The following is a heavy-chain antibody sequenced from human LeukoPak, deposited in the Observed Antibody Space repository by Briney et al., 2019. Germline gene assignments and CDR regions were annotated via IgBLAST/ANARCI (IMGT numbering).Heavy chain of an antibody. J-gene: IGHJ3*02. CDR1: GFTFSTYE. V-gene: IGHV3-48*03. CDR2: ISNSGSTI. Sequence: GGSLGLSCAASGFTFSTYEMNWVRQAPGKGLEWVSYISNSGSTIYCADSVKGRFTISRDNAKNSLYLQMNSLRAEDTAVYYCARDFRVASRFMDAFDIWGQGTMVTVSS. CDR3: ARDFRVASRFMDAFDI. D-gene: IGHD3-10*01.